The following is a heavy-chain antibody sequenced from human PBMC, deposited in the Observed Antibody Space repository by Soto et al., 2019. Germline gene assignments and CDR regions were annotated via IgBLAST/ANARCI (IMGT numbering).Heavy chain of an antibody. CDR2: ISWNSGQL. J-gene: IGHJ6*03. CDR1: GFNFENYA. V-gene: IGHV3-9*01. CDR3: AKDKSTGEYSYSGDMDV. D-gene: IGHD4-17*01. Sequence: EVLLVESGGGLVQPDRPLRLSCAASGFNFENYAMHWVRQAPGKGLEWVSGISWNSGQLDYAGSVRGRFTISRDNGKNFLYVEMNSLRPDDTALYFCAKDKSTGEYSYSGDMDVWGRGTTVIVSS.